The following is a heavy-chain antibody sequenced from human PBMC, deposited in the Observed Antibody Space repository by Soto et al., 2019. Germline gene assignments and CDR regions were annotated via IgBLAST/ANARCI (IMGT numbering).Heavy chain of an antibody. D-gene: IGHD3-16*01. CDR2: INPSGGST. CDR3: TKARLWGGDGYNSYYYNAMDV. CDR1: GYSFTSYY. V-gene: IGHV1-46*01. J-gene: IGHJ6*02. Sequence: GASVKVSCKASGYSFTSYYMHWVRQAPGQGLEWMGIINPSGGSTSYAQKFQGRVTMTRDTSTSTVYMELNSLRPEDTALYYCTKARLWGGDGYNSYYYNAMDVWGQGTTVTVSS.